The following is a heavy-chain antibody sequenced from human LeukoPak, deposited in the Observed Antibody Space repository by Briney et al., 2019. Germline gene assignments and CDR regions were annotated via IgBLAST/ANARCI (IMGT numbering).Heavy chain of an antibody. CDR2: IYYSGST. V-gene: IGHV4-39*01. D-gene: IGHD3-3*01. CDR3: AIQRITIFGVVTEGFDP. Sequence: SETLSLTCTVSGGSISSSSYYWGWIRQPPGKGLEWIGSIYYSGSTYYNPSLKSRVTVSVDTSKNQFSLKLSSVTAADTAVYYCAIQRITIFGVVTEGFDPWGQGTLVTVSS. CDR1: GGSISSSSYY. J-gene: IGHJ5*02.